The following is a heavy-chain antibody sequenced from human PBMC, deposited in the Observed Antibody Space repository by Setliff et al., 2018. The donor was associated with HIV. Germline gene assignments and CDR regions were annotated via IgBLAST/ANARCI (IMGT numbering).Heavy chain of an antibody. CDR1: GASISSSSYY. J-gene: IGHJ3*01. D-gene: IGHD2-21*02. CDR2: IYYSGST. V-gene: IGHV4-39*01. Sequence: SETLSLTCTVSGASISSSSYYWGWIRQPPGKGLEWIGSIYYSGSTYYNPSLKSRVTMSVDTSKNQFSLKLSSVTAADTAVYYCARRIAPGWWGGNSGDAFDLWGQGTMVTVSS. CDR3: ARRIAPGWWGGNSGDAFDL.